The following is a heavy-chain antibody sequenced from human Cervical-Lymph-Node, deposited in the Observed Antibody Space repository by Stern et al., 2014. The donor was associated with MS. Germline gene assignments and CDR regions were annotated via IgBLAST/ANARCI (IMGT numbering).Heavy chain of an antibody. CDR2: IYYSGSP. CDR3: ARGRDGYKSHFDY. Sequence: QVQLQESGPGLVKPSQTLSLTCTVSGGSISSGGYYWSWIRQHPGKGLEWIGYIYYSGSPYYNTSLKSRVTISVDTSKNQFSLKLSSVTAADTAVYYCARGRDGYKSHFDYWGQGTLVTVSS. D-gene: IGHD5-24*01. J-gene: IGHJ4*02. V-gene: IGHV4-31*03. CDR1: GGSISSGGYY.